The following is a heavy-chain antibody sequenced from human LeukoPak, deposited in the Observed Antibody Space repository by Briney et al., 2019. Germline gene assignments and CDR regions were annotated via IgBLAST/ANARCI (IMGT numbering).Heavy chain of an antibody. CDR3: ARGYYFPDY. J-gene: IGHJ4*02. Sequence: SETLSLTCAVSVGSMTSDYWSWIRQPPGKGLEWIGYIYYSGTTYYNPSFKSRVTISVGTSKNQFSLKLTSVTAADTAVYYCARGYYFPDYWGQGTLVTVSS. CDR1: VGSMTSDY. V-gene: IGHV4-59*01. D-gene: IGHD2/OR15-2a*01. CDR2: IYYSGTT.